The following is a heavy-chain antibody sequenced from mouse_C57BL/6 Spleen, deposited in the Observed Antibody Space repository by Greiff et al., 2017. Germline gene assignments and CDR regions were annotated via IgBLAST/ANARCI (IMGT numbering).Heavy chain of an antibody. CDR2: ISSGSSTI. CDR3: AIYYGSTYYYAMDD. D-gene: IGHD1-1*01. J-gene: IGHJ4*01. CDR1: GFTFSDYG. Sequence: EVQLQESGGGLVKPGGSLKLSCAASGFTFSDYGMHWVRQAPEKGLEWVAYISSGSSTIYYADTVKGRFTISRDNATNTLFLQMTSLRSEDTAMYYCAIYYGSTYYYAMDDWGQGTSVTVSS. V-gene: IGHV5-17*01.